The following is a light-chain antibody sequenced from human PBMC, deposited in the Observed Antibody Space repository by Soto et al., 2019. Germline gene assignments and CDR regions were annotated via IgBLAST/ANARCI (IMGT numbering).Light chain of an antibody. CDR1: QRVSSH. CDR2: DAS. V-gene: IGKV3-11*01. Sequence: EVVFTQAPATLSLSAGYRATLSFRASQRVSSHFAWFQQKSGQAPRLLIYDASKRATGIPARFSGSGSGTDFTLTISSLEPEDFAVYYCQQRSNWPTFGQGTRLEIK. J-gene: IGKJ5*01. CDR3: QQRSNWPT.